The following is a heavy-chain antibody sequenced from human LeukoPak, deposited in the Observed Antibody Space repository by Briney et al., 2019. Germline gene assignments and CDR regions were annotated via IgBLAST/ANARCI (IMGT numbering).Heavy chain of an antibody. CDR2: ISAYNGNT. CDR1: GGTFISYA. D-gene: IGHD6-13*01. CDR3: AHSSSWYYFDY. J-gene: IGHJ4*02. V-gene: IGHV1-18*01. Sequence: ASVKVSCKASGGTFISYAISWVRQAPGQGLEWMGWISAYNGNTNYAQKLQGRVTMTTDTSTSTAYMELRSLRSDDTAVYYCAHSSSWYYFDYWGQGTLVTVSS.